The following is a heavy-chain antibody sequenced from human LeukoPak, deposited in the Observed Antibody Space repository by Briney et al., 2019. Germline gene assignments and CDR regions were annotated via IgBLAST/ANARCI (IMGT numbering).Heavy chain of an antibody. CDR1: GFTFSSYS. D-gene: IGHD6-13*01. J-gene: IGHJ4*02. CDR3: ARGGIAAAGTTL. V-gene: IGHV3-21*01. CDR2: ISSSSSYI. Sequence: GGSLRLSCAASGFTFSSYSMNWVRQAPGKGLEWVSSISSSSSYIYYADSVKGRFTISRDNAKNSLYLQMNSLRAEDTAVYYCARGGIAAAGTTLWGQGTLVTVSS.